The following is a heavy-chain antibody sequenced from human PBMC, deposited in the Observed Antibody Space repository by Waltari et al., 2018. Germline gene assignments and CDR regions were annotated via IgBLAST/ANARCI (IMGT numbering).Heavy chain of an antibody. CDR1: GFTISSYA. J-gene: IGHJ4*02. CDR2: ISGSGGST. CDR3: AKMLSVVAASPYY. Sequence: EVQLLESGGGLVQPGGSLRLSCAASGFTISSYALSCVLQAPGEGLEWVSAISGSGGSTYYADSVKGRFTISRDNSKNTLYLQMNSLRAEDTAVYYCAKMLSVVAASPYYWGQGTLVTVSS. D-gene: IGHD2-15*01. V-gene: IGHV3-23*01.